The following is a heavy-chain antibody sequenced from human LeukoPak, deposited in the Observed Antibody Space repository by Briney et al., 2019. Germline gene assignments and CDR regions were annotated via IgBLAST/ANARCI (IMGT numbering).Heavy chain of an antibody. D-gene: IGHD3-22*01. V-gene: IGHV1-2*02. CDR2: SNPTSGVT. J-gene: IGHJ4*02. Sequence: ASVKVSCKHTFTGHNIHWLRQAPGQGLEWVGWSNPTSGVTNYAQKFQGRVTMTRDTSISTAYMDLSRLTSDDAALYYCVVSVQAAAIPAFDCWGQGTPVTVSP. CDR3: VVSVQAAAIPAFDC. CDR1: TFTGHN.